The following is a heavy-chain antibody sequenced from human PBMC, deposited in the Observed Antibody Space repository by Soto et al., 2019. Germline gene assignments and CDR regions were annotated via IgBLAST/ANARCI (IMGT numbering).Heavy chain of an antibody. V-gene: IGHV1-69*13. CDR1: GGTFSSYA. J-gene: IGHJ5*02. D-gene: IGHD2-21*01. Sequence: GASVKVSCKASGGTFSSYAISWVRQAPGQGLEWMGGIIPIFGTANYAQKFQGRVTITADESTSTAYMELSSLRSEDTAVYYCARESTPYLGSGPWGKGTLVTVSS. CDR2: IIPIFGTA. CDR3: ARESTPYLGSGP.